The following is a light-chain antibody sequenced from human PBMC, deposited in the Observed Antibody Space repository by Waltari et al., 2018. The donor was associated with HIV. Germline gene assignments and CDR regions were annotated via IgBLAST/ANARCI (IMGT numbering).Light chain of an antibody. CDR2: NNN. CDR3: AAWDGSLNGWV. CDR1: SSNIGSNT. Sequence: QSVLTQPPSASGTPGQRVTISCSGSSSNIGSNTVNWYQQLPGTAPKLLIYNNNRRPSRVPDRFAGSKSGTSASLAISGLQSEDEADYYCAAWDGSLNGWVFGGGTKLTVL. J-gene: IGLJ3*02. V-gene: IGLV1-44*01.